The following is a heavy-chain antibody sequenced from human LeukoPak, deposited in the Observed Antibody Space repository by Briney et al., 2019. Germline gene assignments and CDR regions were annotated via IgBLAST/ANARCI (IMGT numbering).Heavy chain of an antibody. CDR3: AKGASSWYKDYFDY. J-gene: IGHJ4*02. Sequence: GGSLRLSCSASGFTFSAYTMNWVRQAPGQGLEWVSYISSGSSSVYYADSVKGRFTISRDNSKNTLYLQMNSLRAEDTAVYYCAKGASSWYKDYFDYWGQGTLVTVSS. CDR2: ISSGSSSV. V-gene: IGHV3-48*01. CDR1: GFTFSAYT. D-gene: IGHD6-13*01.